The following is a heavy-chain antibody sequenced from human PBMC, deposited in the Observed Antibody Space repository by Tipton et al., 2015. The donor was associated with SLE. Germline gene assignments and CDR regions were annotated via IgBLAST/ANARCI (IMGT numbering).Heavy chain of an antibody. CDR3: ARGEVPFSYFDY. D-gene: IGHD2/OR15-2a*01. CDR1: GFILRDYY. CDR2: ISSTGNTI. J-gene: IGHJ4*02. Sequence: SLRLSCTASGFILRDYYMSWIRQAPGKGLEWASYISSTGNTIYADSVKGRFTLSRDNAENSLSVHMNSLRAEDTAVYYCARGEVPFSYFDYWGQGTLVTVSS. V-gene: IGHV3-11*01.